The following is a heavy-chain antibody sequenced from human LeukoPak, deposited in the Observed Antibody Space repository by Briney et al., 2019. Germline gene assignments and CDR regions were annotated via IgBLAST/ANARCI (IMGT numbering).Heavy chain of an antibody. J-gene: IGHJ5*02. Sequence: PSETLSLTCAVYGGSFSSYYWSSIRQPPGKGLEWIGEINHSGSTNYNPSLKSRVTISVDTSKNQFSLKLSSKSAADAAVYYCARCADYDFWRGYSNSFVPWGQGTLVTVSS. CDR1: GGSFSSYY. CDR3: ARCADYDFWRGYSNSFVP. V-gene: IGHV4-34*01. CDR2: INHSGST. D-gene: IGHD3-3*01.